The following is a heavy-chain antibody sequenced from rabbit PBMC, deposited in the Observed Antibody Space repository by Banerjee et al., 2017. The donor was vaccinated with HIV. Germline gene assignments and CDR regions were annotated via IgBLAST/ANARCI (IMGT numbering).Heavy chain of an antibody. CDR3: ARRYVDSGNYLIL. CDR1: GFSLSNNYV. Sequence: QEQVVESGGGLFQPGGSLALTCKASGFSLSNNYVMCWVRQAPGKGLEWIACIYAGSSGRTYYASWAKGRFTITRSTSLNTVTLQLNSLTAADTATYFCARRYVDSGNYLILWGQGTLVTVS. J-gene: IGHJ4*01. CDR2: IYAGSSGRT. V-gene: IGHV1S45*01. D-gene: IGHD1-1*01.